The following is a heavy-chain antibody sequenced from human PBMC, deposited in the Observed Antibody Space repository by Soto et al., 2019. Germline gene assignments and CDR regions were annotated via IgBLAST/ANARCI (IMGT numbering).Heavy chain of an antibody. V-gene: IGHV4-34*01. J-gene: IGHJ6*02. CDR3: ARVTNRRYYYGMDV. CDR1: GGSFSGYY. CDR2: INHSGST. Sequence: SETLSLTIAVYGGSFSGYYCSWIRQPPGKGLEWIGEINHSGSTNYNPSLKSRVTISVDTSKNQFSLKLSSVTAADTAVYYCARVTNRRYYYGMDVWGQGTTVTVSS.